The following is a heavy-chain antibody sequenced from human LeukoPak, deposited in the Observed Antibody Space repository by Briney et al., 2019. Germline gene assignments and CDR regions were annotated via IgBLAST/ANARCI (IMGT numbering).Heavy chain of an antibody. D-gene: IGHD3-10*01. Sequence: GGSLRLSCSASRFTFSTYAMHWVRQGPGKGLEWVAVISYDGSNKYYADSVKGRFTISRDNSKNTLYLQMSSLSAEDTAVYYCARTTTPHYYGSGSYALGYWGQGTLVTVPS. J-gene: IGHJ4*02. CDR2: ISYDGSNK. CDR3: ARTTTPHYYGSGSYALGY. V-gene: IGHV3-30-3*01. CDR1: RFTFSTYA.